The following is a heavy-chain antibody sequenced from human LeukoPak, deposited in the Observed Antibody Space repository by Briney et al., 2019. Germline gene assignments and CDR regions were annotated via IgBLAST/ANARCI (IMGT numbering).Heavy chain of an antibody. V-gene: IGHV4-34*01. CDR1: GGSISGYY. Sequence: PSETLSLTCTVSGGSISGYYWSWIRQPPGKGLEWIGEINHSGSTNYNPSLKSRVTISVDTSKNQFSLKLTSVTAADTAVYYCARVRDGYQGSYMDVWGKGTTVTVSS. J-gene: IGHJ6*03. CDR2: INHSGST. D-gene: IGHD5-24*01. CDR3: ARVRDGYQGSYMDV.